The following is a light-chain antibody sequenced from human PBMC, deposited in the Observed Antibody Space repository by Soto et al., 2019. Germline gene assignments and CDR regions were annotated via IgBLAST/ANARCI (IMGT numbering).Light chain of an antibody. J-gene: IGKJ4*01. CDR3: RYYNSALPLT. Sequence: IQMTQSPSSMYASVGDRVTITCRASQGISNNLAWYQQKPGKVPKLLMYAASTLHSGVPSRFSGSGSGTDFTRTISSLQPEDVATYYCRYYNSALPLTFGGGTKVESK. CDR2: AAS. V-gene: IGKV1-27*01. CDR1: QGISNN.